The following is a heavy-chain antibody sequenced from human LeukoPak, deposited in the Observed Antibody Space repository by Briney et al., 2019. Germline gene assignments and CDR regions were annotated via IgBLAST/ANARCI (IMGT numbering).Heavy chain of an antibody. CDR2: INSDGRST. CDR3: ASSGSNSLYYFDS. Sequence: PGGSLRLSCAASGFTFSSYWMHWVRQAPGKGLVWVSRINSDGRSTTYADSLKGRLTISRDNAKNTLYLQMNSLRDEDTAVYYCASSGSNSLYYFDSWGQGTLVTVSS. J-gene: IGHJ4*02. CDR1: GFTFSSYW. D-gene: IGHD3-10*01. V-gene: IGHV3-74*01.